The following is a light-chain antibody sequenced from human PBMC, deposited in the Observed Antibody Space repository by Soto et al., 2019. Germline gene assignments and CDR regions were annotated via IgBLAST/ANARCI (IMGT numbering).Light chain of an antibody. CDR3: QQYNNRPLFT. V-gene: IGKV3-15*01. CDR2: GAS. Sequence: EIVMTQSPATLSVSPGERATLSCRASQSVSSNLAWYQQKPGQAPRLLIYGASTRATGIPARFSGSGSGTEFTLIISSLQSEDFAVYYCQQYNNRPLFTFGPGTKVDI. J-gene: IGKJ3*01. CDR1: QSVSSN.